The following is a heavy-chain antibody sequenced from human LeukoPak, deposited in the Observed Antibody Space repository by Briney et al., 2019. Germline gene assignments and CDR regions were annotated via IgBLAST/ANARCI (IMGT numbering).Heavy chain of an antibody. CDR2: ISYDGSNK. V-gene: IGHV3-30*18. D-gene: IGHD4-17*01. J-gene: IGHJ4*02. Sequence: GGSLRLSCAASGFTFSSYGMHWVRQAPGKGLEWVAVISYDGSNKYYADSVKGRLTISRDNSKNTLYLQMNSLRAEDTAVYYCAKAWSAVTTGYFDYWGQGTLVTVSS. CDR1: GFTFSSYG. CDR3: AKAWSAVTTGYFDY.